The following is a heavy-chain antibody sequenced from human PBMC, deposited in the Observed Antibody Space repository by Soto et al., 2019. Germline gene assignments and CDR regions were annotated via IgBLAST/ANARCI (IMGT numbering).Heavy chain of an antibody. V-gene: IGHV3-21*01. J-gene: IGHJ4*02. CDR2: ISSSSSYI. CDR1: GFTFSSYS. Sequence: PGGSLRLSCAASGFTFSSYSMNWVRQAPGKGLEWVSSISSSSSYIYYADSVKGRFTISRDNAKNSLYLQMNSLRAEDTAVYYCAREGLLWFGESRARPKVTPHRGIDYWGQGTLVTVSS. D-gene: IGHD3-10*01. CDR3: AREGLLWFGESRARPKVTPHRGIDY.